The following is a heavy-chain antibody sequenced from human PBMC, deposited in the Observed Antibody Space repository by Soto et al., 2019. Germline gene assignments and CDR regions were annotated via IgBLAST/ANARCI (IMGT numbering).Heavy chain of an antibody. D-gene: IGHD2-21*02. CDR3: ARGGHVVVVTAALDY. CDR1: GDTFTDYY. CDR2: VNPSGGHT. V-gene: IGHV1-46*01. J-gene: IGHJ4*02. Sequence: QVQLMQSGAEVKKPGASVKVSCKASGDTFTDYYIHWVRQAPGQGLEWMGTVNPSGGHTTYAQHFLGRVSMTRDTSISTLYMELTSLTSDDTAIYYCARGGHVVVVTAALDYGGQGTLVSVSS.